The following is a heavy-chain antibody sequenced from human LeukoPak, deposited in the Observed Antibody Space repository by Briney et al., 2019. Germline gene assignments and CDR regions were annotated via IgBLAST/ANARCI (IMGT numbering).Heavy chain of an antibody. CDR1: GFTFRNYG. CDR2: ISGSGGST. CDR3: GKEVY. Sequence: PGGSLRLSCAASGFTFRNYGMFWVRQAPGKGPEWVSGISGSGGSTYDADSVKGRFTISRDNSKNRLYLQMDSLRVEDTAVYYCGKEVYWGQGTQVTVSS. J-gene: IGHJ4*02. V-gene: IGHV3-23*01.